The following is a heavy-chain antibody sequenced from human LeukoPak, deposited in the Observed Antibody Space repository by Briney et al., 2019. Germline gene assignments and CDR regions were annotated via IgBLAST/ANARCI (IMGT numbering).Heavy chain of an antibody. V-gene: IGHV3-33*08. D-gene: IGHD6-13*01. J-gene: IGHJ4*02. CDR3: ARDGVIAAAAYFDY. Sequence: PGGSLRLSCAASGFTFSSYGMHWVRQAPGKGLEWVAVIWYDGSNKYYADSVKGRFTISRDNSKNTLYLQMNSLRAEDTAVYYCARDGVIAAAAYFDYWGQGTLVTVSS. CDR1: GFTFSSYG. CDR2: IWYDGSNK.